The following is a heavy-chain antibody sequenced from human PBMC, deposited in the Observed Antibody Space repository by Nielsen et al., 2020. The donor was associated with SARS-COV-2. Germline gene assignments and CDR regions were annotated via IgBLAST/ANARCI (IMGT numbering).Heavy chain of an antibody. V-gene: IGHV3-30*03. Sequence: GESLKISCVASEISFRSYGMHWVRQAPGKGLDWVAFTSYDGSNKYYADSVKGRFTISRDNSKNSLYLQMNSLRAEDTAVYYCAREMVTAIHGYWGQGTLVTVSS. CDR1: EISFRSYG. J-gene: IGHJ4*02. CDR3: AREMVTAIHGY. CDR2: TSYDGSNK. D-gene: IGHD2-21*02.